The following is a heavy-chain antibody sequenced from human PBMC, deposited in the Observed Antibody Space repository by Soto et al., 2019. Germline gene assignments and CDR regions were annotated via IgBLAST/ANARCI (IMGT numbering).Heavy chain of an antibody. J-gene: IGHJ4*02. V-gene: IGHV3-30*18. Sequence: GGSLRLSCAASGFTFSSYGMHWVRQAPGKGLEWVAVISYDGSNRYYADSVKGRFTISRDNSKNTLYLQMNSLRAEDTAVYYCAKGAARPQPASSDYWGQGTLVTVSS. CDR1: GFTFSSYG. D-gene: IGHD6-25*01. CDR3: AKGAARPQPASSDY. CDR2: ISYDGSNR.